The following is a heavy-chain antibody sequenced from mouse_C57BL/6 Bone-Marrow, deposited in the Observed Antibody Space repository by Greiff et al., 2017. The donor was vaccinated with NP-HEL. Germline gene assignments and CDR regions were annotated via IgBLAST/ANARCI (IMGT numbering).Heavy chain of an antibody. J-gene: IGHJ1*03. CDR2: IYPRSGNT. CDR3: ARWFYGKGGYFDV. Sequence: QVQLQQSGAELARPGASVKLSCKASGYTFTSYGISWVKQRTGQGLEWIGEIYPRSGNTYYNKKFKGKATLTADKSSSTAYMELRSLTSEDSAVYFCARWFYGKGGYFDVWGTGTTVTVSS. CDR1: GYTFTSYG. D-gene: IGHD2-1*01. V-gene: IGHV1-81*01.